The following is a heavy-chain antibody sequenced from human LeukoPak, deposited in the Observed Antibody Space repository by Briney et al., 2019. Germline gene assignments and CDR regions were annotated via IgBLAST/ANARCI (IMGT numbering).Heavy chain of an antibody. CDR2: IIPILGIA. V-gene: IGHV1-69*04. D-gene: IGHD3-22*01. Sequence: SVKVSCKASGGTFSSYAISWVRQAPGQGLEWMGRIIPILGIANYAQKFQGRVTITADESTSTAYMELSSLRSEDTAVYYCARLDSYYYDSSGPLGGMDVWGQGTTVTVSS. CDR3: ARLDSYYYDSSGPLGGMDV. J-gene: IGHJ6*02. CDR1: GGTFSSYA.